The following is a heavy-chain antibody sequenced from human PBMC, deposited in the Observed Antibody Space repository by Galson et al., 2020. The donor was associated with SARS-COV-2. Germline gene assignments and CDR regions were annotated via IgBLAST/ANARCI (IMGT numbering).Heavy chain of an antibody. D-gene: IGHD3-10*01. CDR2: ISYDGSKK. CDR3: AKAGIFFWFGEGRSAIDL. V-gene: IGHV3-30*18. J-gene: IGHJ3*01. Sequence: GESLKISCATSGFTFNNYGMHWVRQAPGKGLEWLAVISYDGSKKYYEDSLEGRFTISRDSSKSTLYLQMNSLRVEDTGVYFCAKAGIFFWFGEGRSAIDLWGQGTVVTVSS. CDR1: GFTFNNYG.